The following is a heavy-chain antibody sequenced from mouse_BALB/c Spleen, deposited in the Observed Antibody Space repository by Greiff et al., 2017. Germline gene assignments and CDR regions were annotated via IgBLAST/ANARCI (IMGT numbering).Heavy chain of an antibody. Sequence: VQLQQSGAELVRPGASVTLSCKASGYTFTDYEMHWVKQTPVHGLEWIGAIDPETGGTAYNQKFKGKATLTADKSSSTAYMELRSLTSEDSAVYYCARPFITTAPTYWYFDVWGAGTTVTVSS. CDR1: GYTFTDYE. V-gene: IGHV1-15*01. CDR2: IDPETGGT. J-gene: IGHJ1*01. CDR3: ARPFITTAPTYWYFDV. D-gene: IGHD1-2*01.